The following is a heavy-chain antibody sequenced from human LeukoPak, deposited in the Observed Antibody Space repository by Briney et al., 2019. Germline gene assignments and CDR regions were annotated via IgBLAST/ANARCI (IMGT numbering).Heavy chain of an antibody. D-gene: IGHD3-10*01. CDR3: WRGQGVRWIY. V-gene: IGHV3-7*04. CDR1: GFTLSDYW. Sequence: GGSLRLSCAASGFTLSDYWMTWVRQAPGKGLEWVANIKEDGSVKDYADSVKGRFTISKDNAKNSLYLQMKSLRAEDTAVYYFWRGQGVRWIYWGQGTLVTVSS. J-gene: IGHJ4*02. CDR2: IKEDGSVK.